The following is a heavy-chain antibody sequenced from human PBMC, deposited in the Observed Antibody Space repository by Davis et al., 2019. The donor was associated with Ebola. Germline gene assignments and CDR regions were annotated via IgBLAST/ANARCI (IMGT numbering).Heavy chain of an antibody. CDR2: ISYDGSNK. CDR1: GFTFSSYA. J-gene: IGHJ6*02. D-gene: IGHD3-3*01. Sequence: GGSLRLSCAASGFTFSSYAMHWVRQAPGKGLEWVAVISYDGSNKYYADSVKGRFTISRDNSKNTLYLQMNSLRAEDTAVYYCARDLGLRFLEWLLFDGMDVWGQGTTVTVSS. CDR3: ARDLGLRFLEWLLFDGMDV. V-gene: IGHV3-30*04.